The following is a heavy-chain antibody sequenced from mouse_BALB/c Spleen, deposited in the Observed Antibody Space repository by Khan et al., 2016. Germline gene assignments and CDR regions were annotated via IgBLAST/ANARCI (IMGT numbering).Heavy chain of an antibody. CDR3: AKGLGAMDY. V-gene: IGHV1-81*01. CDR2: IYPGSGST. D-gene: IGHD3-3*01. CDR1: GYTFTDYV. J-gene: IGHJ4*01. Sequence: QVQLQQSGPELVKPGASVKMSCKASGYTFTDYVISWVKQRTGQGLEWIGEIYPGSGSTYYNEKFNGKATLTADKSSHTAYMQLSSLTSEDAAVYFCAKGLGAMDYWGQGTSGTVSS.